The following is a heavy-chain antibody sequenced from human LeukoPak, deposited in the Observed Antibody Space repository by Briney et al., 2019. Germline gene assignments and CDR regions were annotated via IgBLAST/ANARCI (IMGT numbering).Heavy chain of an antibody. V-gene: IGHV3-30*04. J-gene: IGHJ6*02. CDR3: ARDVCARYSGSYYSPCYYYYGMDV. Sequence: GGSLRLSCAASGFTFSSYAMSWVRQAPGKGLEWVAVISYDGSNKYYADSVKGRFTISRDNSKNTLYLQMNSLRAEDTAVYYCARDVCARYSGSYYSPCYYYYGMDVWGQGTTVTVSS. CDR2: ISYDGSNK. D-gene: IGHD1-26*01. CDR1: GFTFSSYA.